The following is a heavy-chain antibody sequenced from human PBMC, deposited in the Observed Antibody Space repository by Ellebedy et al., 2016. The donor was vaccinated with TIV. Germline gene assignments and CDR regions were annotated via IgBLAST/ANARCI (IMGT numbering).Heavy chain of an antibody. Sequence: GSLRLSCAASGFTFSSYVMSWVRQPPGKGLEWIGEINHSGSTNYNPSLKSRVTISVDTSKNQFSLKLSFVTAADTAVYYCAMWEGGSGYFDYWGQGTLVTVSS. CDR3: AMWEGGSGYFDY. J-gene: IGHJ4*02. D-gene: IGHD1-26*01. V-gene: IGHV4-34*08. CDR2: INHSGST. CDR1: GFTFSSYV.